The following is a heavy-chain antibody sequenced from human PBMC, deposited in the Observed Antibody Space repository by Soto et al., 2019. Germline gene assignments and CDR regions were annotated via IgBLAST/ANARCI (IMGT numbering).Heavy chain of an antibody. Sequence: QVQLVESGGGLVKPGGSLRLSCAASGFTFSDYYMSWIRQAPGKGLEWVSYIGSSSSYTNYADSVKGRFTISRDSAKNSRYLQMNSLRAEDTAVYYCARDADILTGSDAFDLWGQGTMVTVSS. V-gene: IGHV3-11*05. CDR1: GFTFSDYY. CDR3: ARDADILTGSDAFDL. D-gene: IGHD3-9*01. CDR2: IGSSSSYT. J-gene: IGHJ3*01.